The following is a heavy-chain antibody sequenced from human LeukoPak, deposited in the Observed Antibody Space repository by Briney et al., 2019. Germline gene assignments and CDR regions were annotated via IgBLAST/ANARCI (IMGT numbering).Heavy chain of an antibody. CDR1: GFSFSSNT. CDR3: ARDEDTSALSEY. J-gene: IGHJ4*02. V-gene: IGHV3-23*01. D-gene: IGHD2/OR15-2a*01. CDR2: ISNNGGRT. Sequence: PGGSLRLSCAGSGFSFSSNTMSWVRQAPGRGLEWVSAISNNGGRTDYADSVKGRFTISRDNSKSTLYLHMDSLRAEDTAVYYCARDEDTSALSEYWRQGTLVTVSS.